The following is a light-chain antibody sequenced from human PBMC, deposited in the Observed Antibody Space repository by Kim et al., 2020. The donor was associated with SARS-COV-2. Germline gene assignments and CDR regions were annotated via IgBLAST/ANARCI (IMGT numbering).Light chain of an antibody. Sequence: APGERAPLSCRASQSVGSSYLAWYQQKPGQAPRLLIYGASSRATGIPDRFSGSGSGTDFTLTISRLEPEDFAVYYCQQYGSSPRTFGQGTKVDIK. CDR1: QSVGSSY. J-gene: IGKJ1*01. V-gene: IGKV3-20*01. CDR2: GAS. CDR3: QQYGSSPRT.